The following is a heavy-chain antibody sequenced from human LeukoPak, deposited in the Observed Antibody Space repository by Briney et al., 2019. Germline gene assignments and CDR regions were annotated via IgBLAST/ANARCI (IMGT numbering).Heavy chain of an antibody. CDR1: GFTFDDYA. J-gene: IGHJ3*02. CDR2: ISWNSGSI. CDR3: ARARQLLGAFDI. D-gene: IGHD1-26*01. V-gene: IGHV3-9*01. Sequence: GGSLRLSCAASGFTFDDYAMHWVRQAPGKGLEWVSGISWNSGSIGYADSVKGRFTISRDNAKNSLYLQMNSLRAEDTALYYCARARQLLGAFDIWGQGTMVTVSS.